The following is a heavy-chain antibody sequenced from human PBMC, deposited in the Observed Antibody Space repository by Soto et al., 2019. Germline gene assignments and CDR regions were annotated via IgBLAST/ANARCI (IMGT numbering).Heavy chain of an antibody. CDR2: IYYSGST. CDR3: ARHFTPGYCSGFSCYTHYYYYYIDF. Sequence: PSETLSLTCTVSGGSISSSSYYWGWIRQPPGKGLEWIGSIYYSGSTYYNPSLKSRVTISVDTSKDQFSLKLSSVTAADTAVYYCARHFTPGYCSGFSCYTHYYYYYIDFWGKGSSVTGSS. V-gene: IGHV4-39*01. D-gene: IGHD2-15*01. CDR1: GGSISSSSYY. J-gene: IGHJ6*03.